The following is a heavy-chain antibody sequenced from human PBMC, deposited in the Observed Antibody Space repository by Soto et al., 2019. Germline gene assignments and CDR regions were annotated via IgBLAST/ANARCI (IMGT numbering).Heavy chain of an antibody. CDR1: GFTFSTYA. CDR2: ISYDGSNK. V-gene: IGHV3-30-3*01. Sequence: QVQLVESGGGVVQPGRSLRLSCAASGFTFSTYAMHWVRQAPGKGLEWVAVISYDGSNKYYADSVKGRFTISRDNSKNTLYLQMNSLRAEDTAVYYGARDLTWGAGAGRFDPWGQGALVTVSS. J-gene: IGHJ5*02. D-gene: IGHD6-13*01. CDR3: ARDLTWGAGAGRFDP.